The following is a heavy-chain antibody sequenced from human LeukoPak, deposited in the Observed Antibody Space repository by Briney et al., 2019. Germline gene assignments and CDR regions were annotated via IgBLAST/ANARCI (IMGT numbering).Heavy chain of an antibody. CDR1: GFTFSSYA. V-gene: IGHV3-23*01. CDR3: ARLMVRGVMPRNAFDI. J-gene: IGHJ3*02. D-gene: IGHD3-10*01. CDR2: ISGSGGST. Sequence: GGSLRLSCAASGFTFSSYAMSWVRQAPGKGLEWVSAISGSGGSTYYADSVKGRFTISRDNPKNTLYLQMNSLRAEDTVVYYCARLMVRGVMPRNAFDIWGQGTMVTVSS.